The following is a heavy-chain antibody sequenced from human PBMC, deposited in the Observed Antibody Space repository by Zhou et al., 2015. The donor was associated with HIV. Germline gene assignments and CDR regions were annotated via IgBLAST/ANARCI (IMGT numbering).Heavy chain of an antibody. Sequence: EVQLLESGGGLVQPGRSLRLSCVASGFTFDDYAMHWVRQAPGKGLEWVSGISWSSNNIGYADSVKGRFTISRDNAKNSLYLEMSSLRPEDTAFYYCAKGIKLNYYFAMDVWGQGP. CDR3: AKGIKLNYYFAMDV. CDR1: GFTFDDYA. V-gene: IGHV3-9*01. D-gene: IGHD3-10*01. J-gene: IGHJ6*02. CDR2: ISWSSNNI.